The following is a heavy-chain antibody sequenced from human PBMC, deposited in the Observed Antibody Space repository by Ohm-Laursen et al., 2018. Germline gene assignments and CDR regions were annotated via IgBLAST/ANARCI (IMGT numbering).Heavy chain of an antibody. CDR2: IYTSGST. Sequence: SETLSLTWTVSGGSISSYYWSWIRQPAGKGLEWIGRIYTSGSTNYNPSLKSRVTISVDTSKNQFSPKLSSVTAADTAVYYCARQEGYCSSTSCYEVWFDPWGQGTLVTVSS. V-gene: IGHV4-4*07. CDR3: ARQEGYCSSTSCYEVWFDP. CDR1: GGSISSYY. J-gene: IGHJ5*02. D-gene: IGHD2-2*01.